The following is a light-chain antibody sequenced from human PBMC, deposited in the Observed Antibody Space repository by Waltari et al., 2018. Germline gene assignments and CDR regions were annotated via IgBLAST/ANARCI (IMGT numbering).Light chain of an antibody. Sequence: QSALTQPASVSGSPGQSLTISCAGTSSDVGRYNLVSWYQQDPGKAPKLLIYEATKRPSGVSNRFSGSKSGITASLTISGLQAEDEADYFCCSYAGTSAFAVFGGGTKVTVL. CDR2: EAT. CDR1: SSDVGRYNL. V-gene: IGLV2-23*02. CDR3: CSYAGTSAFAV. J-gene: IGLJ3*02.